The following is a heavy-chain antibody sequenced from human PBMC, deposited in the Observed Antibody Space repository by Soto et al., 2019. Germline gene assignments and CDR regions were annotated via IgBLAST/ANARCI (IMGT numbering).Heavy chain of an antibody. D-gene: IGHD6-19*01. CDR2: INPSGGST. CDR1: GYTFTSYY. CDR3: ARAQWLGGLDYYYGMDA. J-gene: IGHJ6*02. V-gene: IGHV1-46*01. Sequence: GASVKVSCKASGYTFTSYYMHWVRQAPGQGLEWMGIINPSGGSTSYAQKFQGRVTMTRDTSTSTVYMELSSLRSEDTAVYYCARAQWLGGLDYYYGMDAWGQGTTVTVSS.